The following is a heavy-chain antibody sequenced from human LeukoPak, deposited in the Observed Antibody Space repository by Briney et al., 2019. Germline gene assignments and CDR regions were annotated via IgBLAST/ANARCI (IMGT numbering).Heavy chain of an antibody. CDR1: GYTFTGYY. V-gene: IGHV1-2*06. J-gene: IGHJ3*01. Sequence: GASVKVSCKASGYTFTGYYMNWVRQAPGQGLEWLGRINPNTGGTNYAQNFQGRVTMTRDTSINTAYMELSRLRSDDTAVYYCAGDSSLWISAWGQGTMVTVSS. CDR2: INPNTGGT. CDR3: AGDSSLWISA. D-gene: IGHD2-2*01.